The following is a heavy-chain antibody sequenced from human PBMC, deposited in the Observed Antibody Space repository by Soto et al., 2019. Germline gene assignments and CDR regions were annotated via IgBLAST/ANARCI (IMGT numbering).Heavy chain of an antibody. J-gene: IGHJ4*02. Sequence: GGSLRLSCTASGFTFGDYAMSWFRQAPGKGLEWVSYITGDSARISYADSVEGRFTISRDKAKNSLYLQMNSLRAEDTAMYYCARELRRDGYIWAAYWGLGTLVTVSS. CDR3: ARELRRDGYIWAAY. V-gene: IGHV3-48*01. CDR1: GFTFGDYA. CDR2: ITGDSARI. D-gene: IGHD3-16*01.